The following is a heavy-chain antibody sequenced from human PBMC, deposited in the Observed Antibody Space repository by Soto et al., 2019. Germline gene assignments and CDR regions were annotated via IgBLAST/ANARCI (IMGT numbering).Heavy chain of an antibody. J-gene: IGHJ6*02. D-gene: IGHD3-10*01. CDR3: ARASYSYASGGENGMDV. Sequence: QVQLVESGGGVGQPGRSLRLSCAASGFTFSSFGMHWVRQAPGKGLEWVSVIWYDGSDKYYVDSVKGRFTVSRDNSKNKLYLQMNSLRAEDTAVYYCARASYSYASGGENGMDVWGQGTTVTVSS. V-gene: IGHV3-33*01. CDR2: IWYDGSDK. CDR1: GFTFSSFG.